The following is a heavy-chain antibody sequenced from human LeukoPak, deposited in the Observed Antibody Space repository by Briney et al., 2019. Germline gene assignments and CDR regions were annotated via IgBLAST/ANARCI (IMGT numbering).Heavy chain of an antibody. D-gene: IGHD2-2*01. CDR1: GYTFTCYY. J-gene: IGHJ6*02. CDR2: INPNSGGT. V-gene: IGHV1-2*02. CDR3: ARDSYCSSTSCYRESYYGMDV. Sequence: SSVKVSCKASGYTFTCYYMHWVGQAPGQGLEWMGWINPNSGGTNYAQKFQGRVTMTRDTSISTAYMELSRLRSDDTAVYYCARDSYCSSTSCYRESYYGMDVWGQGTTVTVSS.